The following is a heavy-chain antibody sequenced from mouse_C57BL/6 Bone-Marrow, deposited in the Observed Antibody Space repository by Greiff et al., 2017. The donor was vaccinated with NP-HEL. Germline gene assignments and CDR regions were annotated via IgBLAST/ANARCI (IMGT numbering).Heavy chain of an antibody. CDR1: GFSLTSYG. Sequence: QVHVKQSGPGLVQPSQSLSITCTVSGFSLTSYGVHWVRQSPGKGLEWLGVIWRGGSTDYNAAFMSRLSITKDNSKSQVFFKMNSLQADDTAIYYCAKKGRGIYYDLPTWGQGTLVTVSA. CDR3: AKKGRGIYYDLPT. V-gene: IGHV2-5*01. CDR2: IWRGGST. J-gene: IGHJ3*01. D-gene: IGHD2-4*01.